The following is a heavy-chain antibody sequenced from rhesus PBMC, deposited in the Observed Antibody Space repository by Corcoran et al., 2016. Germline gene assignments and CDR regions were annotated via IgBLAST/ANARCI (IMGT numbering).Heavy chain of an antibody. Sequence: QVQLQESGPGRVKPSETLSLHCAVSGYSISDSYYWSWLRPPPGRGREWIGYIYGSGGSTYYNPSLKSRVTISTDTSKNQFSLKLSSVTAADTAVYYCARAAHWGVRGYDYWGQGVLVTVSS. V-gene: IGHV4S7*01. CDR1: GYSISDSYY. CDR2: IYGSGGST. J-gene: IGHJ4*01. D-gene: IGHD3-28*01. CDR3: ARAAHWGVRGYDY.